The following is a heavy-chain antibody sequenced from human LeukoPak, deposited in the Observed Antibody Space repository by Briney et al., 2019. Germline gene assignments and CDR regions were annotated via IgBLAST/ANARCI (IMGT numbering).Heavy chain of an antibody. V-gene: IGHV4-59*01. D-gene: IGHD6-13*01. CDR2: IYYSGST. Sequence: SETLSLTCTVSGGYIRSYYWSWIRQPPGKGLEWIGYIYYSGSTNYNPSLRGRVTISVDTSKKQLSLKLSSVTAADTAVYYCARVYYSSSYDYWYFDLWGRGTLVTVSS. J-gene: IGHJ2*01. CDR1: GGYIRSYY. CDR3: ARVYYSSSYDYWYFDL.